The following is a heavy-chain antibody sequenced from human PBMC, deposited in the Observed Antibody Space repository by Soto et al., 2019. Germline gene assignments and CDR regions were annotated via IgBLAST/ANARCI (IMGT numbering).Heavy chain of an antibody. CDR3: AKGDYDILTGYSY. D-gene: IGHD3-9*01. Sequence: EVQLVESGGGLVQPGRSLRLSCAASGFTFDDYDMHWVRQAPGKGLEWVSGISWNSGSIGYADSVKGRFTLSRDNAKNSLYLQMNSLRAEDTALYYCAKGDYDILTGYSYWGQGTLVTVSS. V-gene: IGHV3-9*01. CDR2: ISWNSGSI. J-gene: IGHJ4*02. CDR1: GFTFDDYD.